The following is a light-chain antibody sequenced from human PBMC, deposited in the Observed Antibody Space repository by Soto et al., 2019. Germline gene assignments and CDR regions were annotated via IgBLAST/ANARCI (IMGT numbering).Light chain of an antibody. CDR3: SSYRGGSHVV. CDR1: SSDVGGFNF. V-gene: IGLV2-14*01. J-gene: IGLJ2*01. CDR2: EVS. Sequence: QSALTQPASVSGSPGQSITISCAGTSSDVGGFNFVSWYQHHPGKAHNLVIYEVSNRPSGVSTRFSGSKSGNTASLTSSGLQAEDEAEYYCSSYRGGSHVVFGGGTKVTVL.